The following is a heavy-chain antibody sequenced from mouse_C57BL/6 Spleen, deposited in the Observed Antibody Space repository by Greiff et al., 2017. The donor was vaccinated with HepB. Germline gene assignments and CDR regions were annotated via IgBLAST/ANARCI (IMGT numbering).Heavy chain of an antibody. CDR3: ARQEGRAYYFDD. CDR2: ISSGSSNI. D-gene: IGHD3-3*01. Sequence: EVHLVESGGGLVKPGGSLKLSCAASGFTFSDYGMHWVRQAPEKGLEWVAYISSGSSNIYYADTVKGQFTISRDNATNTLFLQMTSLRSEDTAMDYCARQEGRAYYFDDWGQGTTLTVSS. V-gene: IGHV5-17*01. J-gene: IGHJ2*01. CDR1: GFTFSDYG.